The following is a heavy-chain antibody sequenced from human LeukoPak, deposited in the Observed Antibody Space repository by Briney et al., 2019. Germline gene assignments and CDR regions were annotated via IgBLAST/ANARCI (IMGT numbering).Heavy chain of an antibody. CDR2: ISAYNGNT. D-gene: IGHD1-20*01. CDR3: ARARAGITGTTRAFDI. Sequence: ASVKVSCKASGYTFTSYDINWVRQATGQGLEWMGWISAYNGNTNYAQKLQGRVTMTTDTSTSTAYMELRSLRSDDTAVYYCARARAGITGTTRAFDIWGQGTMVTVSS. V-gene: IGHV1-18*01. CDR1: GYTFTSYD. J-gene: IGHJ3*02.